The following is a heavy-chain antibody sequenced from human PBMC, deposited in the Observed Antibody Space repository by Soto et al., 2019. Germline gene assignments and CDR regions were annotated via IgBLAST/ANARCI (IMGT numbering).Heavy chain of an antibody. CDR2: IWYDGSNK. CDR1: GFTFSSYG. J-gene: IGHJ6*02. CDR3: ARDLGTVGDSYYYYGMDV. D-gene: IGHD2-21*02. Sequence: LRLSCAASGFTFSSYGMHWVRQAPGKGLEWVAVIWYDGSNKYYADSVKGRFTISRDNSKNTLYLQMNSLRAEDTAVYYCARDLGTVGDSYYYYGMDVWGQGTTVTVSS. V-gene: IGHV3-33*01.